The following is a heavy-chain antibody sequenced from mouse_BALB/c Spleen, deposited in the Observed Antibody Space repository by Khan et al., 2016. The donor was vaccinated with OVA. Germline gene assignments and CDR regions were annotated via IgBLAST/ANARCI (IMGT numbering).Heavy chain of an antibody. CDR2: IDPLNGDT. J-gene: IGHJ3*01. V-gene: IGHV14-3*02. Sequence: VQLKESGTELVKPGASVKLSCTASGFNIKDTYIHWVKQRPEQGLEWIGRIDPLNGDTKYDPKFQGKATVTADTSSNTAYLQLSSLTSEDTAVYFCVSPNWFAYWGQGTLVTVST. CDR1: GFNIKDTY. CDR3: VSPNWFAY.